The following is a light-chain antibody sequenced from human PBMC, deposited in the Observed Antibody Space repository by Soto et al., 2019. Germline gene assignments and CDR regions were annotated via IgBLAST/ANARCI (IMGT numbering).Light chain of an antibody. Sequence: DIQMTQSPSSLSASVGDRVTITCRASQSITTYLHWYQQKPGKAPNLLIYAASNLQSGAPSRFSGSGSGTEFSLTVSSLQAEDSAVYYCQHYSGWPLFGPGTRV. J-gene: IGKJ3*01. CDR3: QHYSGWPL. V-gene: IGKV1-39*01. CDR2: AAS. CDR1: QSITTY.